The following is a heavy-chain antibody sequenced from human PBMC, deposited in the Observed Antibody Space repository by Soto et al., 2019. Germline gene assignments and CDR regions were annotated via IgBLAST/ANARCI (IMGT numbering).Heavy chain of an antibody. Sequence: GGSLRLSCAASGFTFSSYAMSWVRQAPGKGLEWVSAISGSGGSTYYADSVKGRFTSSRDNSKNTLYLQMNSLRAEDTAVYYCAKRLTYSSSSYYMDVWGKGTTVTVSS. V-gene: IGHV3-23*01. CDR2: ISGSGGST. CDR3: AKRLTYSSSSYYMDV. CDR1: GFTFSSYA. J-gene: IGHJ6*03. D-gene: IGHD6-6*01.